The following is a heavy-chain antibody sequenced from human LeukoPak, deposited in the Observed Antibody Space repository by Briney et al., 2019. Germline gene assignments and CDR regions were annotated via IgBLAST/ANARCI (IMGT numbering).Heavy chain of an antibody. CDR1: GGSFSGYY. D-gene: IGHD2-15*01. V-gene: IGHV4-34*01. CDR3: ARAGYCSGGSCYSFDY. CDR2: INHSGST. J-gene: IGHJ4*02. Sequence: PSETLSLTCAVYGGSFSGYYWSWLRQPPGKGLEWTGEINHSGSTNYNPSLKSRVTISVDTSKNQFSLKLSSVTAADTAVYYCARAGYCSGGSCYSFDYWGQGTLVTVSS.